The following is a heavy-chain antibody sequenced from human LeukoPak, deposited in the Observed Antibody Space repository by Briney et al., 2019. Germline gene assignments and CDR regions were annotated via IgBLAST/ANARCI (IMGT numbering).Heavy chain of an antibody. D-gene: IGHD3-10*01. CDR1: GFTFSSYV. CDR2: ISGSGATT. CDR3: AKDYAYYYGSGIGGFDY. V-gene: IGHV3-23*01. J-gene: IGHJ4*02. Sequence: PGGSLRLSCAASGFTFSSYVMSWVRQAPGKGLEWVSAISGSGATTYYADSVKGRFTISRDKSNNTLYLQMNSLRAEDTAVYYCAKDYAYYYGSGIGGFDYWGQGTLVTVSS.